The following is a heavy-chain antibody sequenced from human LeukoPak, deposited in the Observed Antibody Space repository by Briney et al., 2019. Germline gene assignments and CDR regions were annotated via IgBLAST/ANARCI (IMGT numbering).Heavy chain of an antibody. J-gene: IGHJ4*02. CDR3: AIPGVSDY. V-gene: IGHV1-69*13. Sequence: ASVKVSCKASGGTLSSYTITWVRQAPGQGLEWMGGIIPIFGTADYAQKFQGRVTITAGESTSTAYMELSSLRSEDTAVYYCAIPGVSDYWGQGTLVTVSS. CDR1: GGTLSSYT. CDR2: IIPIFGTA.